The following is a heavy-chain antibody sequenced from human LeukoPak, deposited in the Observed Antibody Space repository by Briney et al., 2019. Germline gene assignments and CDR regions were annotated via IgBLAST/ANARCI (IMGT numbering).Heavy chain of an antibody. J-gene: IGHJ3*02. CDR1: GGSISSSSYY. CDR2: IYYSGST. Sequence: PSETLSLTCTVSGGSISSSSYYWGWIRQPPGKGLEWIGSIYYSGSTYYNPSLKSRVTISVDTSKNQFSLKLSSVTAADTAVYYCARRDSSSGYDAFDIWGQGTMVTVSS. CDR3: ARRDSSSGYDAFDI. D-gene: IGHD6-6*01. V-gene: IGHV4-39*07.